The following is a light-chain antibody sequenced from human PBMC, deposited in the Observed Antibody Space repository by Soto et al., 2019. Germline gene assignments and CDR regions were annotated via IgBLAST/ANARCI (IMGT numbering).Light chain of an antibody. V-gene: IGKV3-20*01. J-gene: IGKJ5*01. CDR2: GAS. Sequence: EIVLTQSPGTLSLSPGERATLSCRASLSVSRSSLAWYQPKPGQAPRLLLYGASSRATGIPDRFSGSGSGTDFTLTISRMEPEDFAVYYCQQYGSSPPITFGQGTRLEIK. CDR1: LSVSRSS. CDR3: QQYGSSPPIT.